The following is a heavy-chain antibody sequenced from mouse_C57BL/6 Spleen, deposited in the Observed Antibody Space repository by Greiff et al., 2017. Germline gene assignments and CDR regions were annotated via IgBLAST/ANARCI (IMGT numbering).Heavy chain of an antibody. J-gene: IGHJ2*01. CDR1: GYTFTSYW. CDR2: IDPSDSET. V-gene: IGHV1-52*01. D-gene: IGHD2-3*01. CDR3: ARDGYYMLFDH. Sequence: QVQLQQPGAELVRPGSSVKLSCKASGYTFTSYWMHWVKQRPIQGLEWIGNIDPSDSETNYNQKFKDKATLTVDKSSSTAYMQLSSLTSEDSSVYYSARDGYYMLFDHWGQGTTPTVSS.